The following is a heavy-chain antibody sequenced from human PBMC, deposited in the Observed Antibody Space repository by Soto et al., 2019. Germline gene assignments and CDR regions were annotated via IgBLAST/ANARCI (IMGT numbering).Heavy chain of an antibody. CDR1: GFTFSSYS. D-gene: IGHD3-10*01. CDR2: ISSSSSTI. Sequence: GSLRLSCAASGFTFSSYSMNWVRQAPGKGLERVSYISSSSSTIYYADSVKGRLTISRDNAKNSLYLQMNSLRDEDTAVYYCASSTYGSGSYYSYYYYGMDVWGQGTTVTVS. V-gene: IGHV3-48*02. CDR3: ASSTYGSGSYYSYYYYGMDV. J-gene: IGHJ6*02.